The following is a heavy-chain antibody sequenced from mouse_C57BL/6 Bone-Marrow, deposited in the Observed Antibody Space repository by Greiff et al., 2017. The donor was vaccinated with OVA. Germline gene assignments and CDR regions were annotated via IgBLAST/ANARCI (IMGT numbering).Heavy chain of an antibody. D-gene: IGHD2-3*01. Sequence: VQLQQPGAELVKPGASVKLSCKASGYTFISYWMHWVKQRPGQGLEWIGMIHPNSGSTNYNEKFKSKATLTVDKSSSTAYMQLSSLTSEDSAVYYCAKGWLPRDWYFDVWGTGTTVTVSS. V-gene: IGHV1-64*01. CDR2: IHPNSGST. CDR3: AKGWLPRDWYFDV. J-gene: IGHJ1*03. CDR1: GYTFISYW.